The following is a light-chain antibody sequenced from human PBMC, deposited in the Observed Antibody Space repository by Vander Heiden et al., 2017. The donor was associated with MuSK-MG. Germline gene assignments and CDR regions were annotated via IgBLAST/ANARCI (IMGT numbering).Light chain of an antibody. CDR3: SSYTSSSTLGVV. CDR1: SSDIGGYNY. J-gene: IGLJ2*01. V-gene: IGLV2-14*03. Sequence: QSALTQPASVSGSPGQSITVSCTGTSSDIGGYNYVSWYQQHPGKAPKILIYDVSNRPSGVSYRFSGSKSGNTASLTISGLQSEDEADYYCSSYTSSSTLGVVFGGGTKLTVL. CDR2: DVS.